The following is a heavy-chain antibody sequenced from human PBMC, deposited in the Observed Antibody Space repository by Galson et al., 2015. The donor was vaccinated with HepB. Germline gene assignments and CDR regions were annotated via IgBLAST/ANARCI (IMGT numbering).Heavy chain of an antibody. CDR2: IYPGDSDT. D-gene: IGHD3-22*01. V-gene: IGHV5-51*01. CDR1: GYSFTSYW. J-gene: IGHJ3*02. Sequence: QSGAEVKKPGESLKISCKGSGYSFTSYWIGWVRQMPGKGLEWMGIIYPGDSDTRYSPSFQGQVTISADKSISTAYLQWSSLKASDTAMYYCARPGREYYDSSGYGAFDIWGQGTMVTVSS. CDR3: ARPGREYYDSSGYGAFDI.